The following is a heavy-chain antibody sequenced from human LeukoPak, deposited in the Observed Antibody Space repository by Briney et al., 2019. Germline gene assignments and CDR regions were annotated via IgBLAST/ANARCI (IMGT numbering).Heavy chain of an antibody. CDR3: AELGITMIGGV. Sequence: GGSLRLSCAASGFTFSSYSMNWVRQAPGKGLEWVSSVSSSGSTIHYADSVKGRFTISRDNAKNSLYLQMNSLRAEDTAVYYCAELGITMIGGVWGKGTTVTISS. D-gene: IGHD3-10*02. V-gene: IGHV3-48*04. J-gene: IGHJ6*04. CDR1: GFTFSSYS. CDR2: VSSSGSTI.